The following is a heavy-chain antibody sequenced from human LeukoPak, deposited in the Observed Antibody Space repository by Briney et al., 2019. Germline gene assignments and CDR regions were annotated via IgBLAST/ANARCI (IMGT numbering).Heavy chain of an antibody. CDR3: GIDLGGSYGGGGAFDI. V-gene: IGHV3-21*01. Sequence: PGGSLRLSCAASGFTFSSYSMNWVRQAPGKGLEWVSSISCSSSYIYYAYSVKRRFTIFRDNAKHSLYLQMNSLRAEDTAVYYWGIDLGGSYGGGGAFDIWGQGTMVTVSS. CDR2: ISCSSSYI. D-gene: IGHD1-26*01. J-gene: IGHJ3*02. CDR1: GFTFSSYS.